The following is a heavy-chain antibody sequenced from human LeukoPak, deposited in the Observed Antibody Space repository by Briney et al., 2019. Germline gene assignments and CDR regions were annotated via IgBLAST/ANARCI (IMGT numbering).Heavy chain of an antibody. CDR3: ARGRVSGTTLVTWFDT. CDR2: IISISPTA. D-gene: IGHD5-18*01. CDR1: GGTFISYA. V-gene: IGHV1-69*05. Sequence: ASVKVSCKASGGTFISYAISWVRQAPGQGLEWLGGIISISPTANYAQKSQDRVTMNMDESTTTAFMELSSLRSDDTAVYYCARGRVSGTTLVTWFDTWGQGTLVTVSS. J-gene: IGHJ5*02.